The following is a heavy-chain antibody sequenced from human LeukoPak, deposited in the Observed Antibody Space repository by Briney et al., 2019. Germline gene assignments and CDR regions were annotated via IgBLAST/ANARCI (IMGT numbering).Heavy chain of an antibody. J-gene: IGHJ4*02. CDR2: IYNRGTT. V-gene: IGHV4-59*01. CDR1: GCSISTYT. CDR3: ARRSPVGYNNFDL. D-gene: IGHD5-18*01. Sequence: SGTLSLTCSVSGCSISTYTWNWIRQPPGKGLEWIGYIYNRGTTNYNPSLKSRVAISVDTSKNQFSLNLRSSTDAETAAYYCARRSPVGYNNFDLWGQGTLVAVSS.